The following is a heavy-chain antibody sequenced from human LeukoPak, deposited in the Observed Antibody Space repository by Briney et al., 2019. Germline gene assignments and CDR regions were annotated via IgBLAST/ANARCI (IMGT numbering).Heavy chain of an antibody. D-gene: IGHD3-22*01. CDR2: ISSSGSTI. J-gene: IGHJ4*02. V-gene: IGHV3-11*01. CDR3: ASFGYYYDSSGYGRGDY. Sequence: PGGSLRLSCAASGFTFSDYYMSWIRQAPGKGLEWVSYISSSGSTIYYADSVKGRFTISRDNAKNSLYLQMNSLRAEDTAVYYCASFGYYYDSSGYGRGDYWGQGTLVTVSS. CDR1: GFTFSDYY.